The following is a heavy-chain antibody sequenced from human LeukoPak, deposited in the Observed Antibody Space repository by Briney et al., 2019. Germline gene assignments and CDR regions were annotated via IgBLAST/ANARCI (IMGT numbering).Heavy chain of an antibody. CDR2: IYTSGST. Sequence: SETLSLTCTVSGGSISSGSYYWSWIRQPAGKGLEWIGRIYTSGSTNYNPSLKSRVTISVDTSKNQFSLKLSSVTAADTAVYYCARGPHPMVAIDYWGQGTLVTVSS. J-gene: IGHJ4*02. CDR3: ARGPHPMVAIDY. D-gene: IGHD3-10*01. CDR1: GGSISSGSYY. V-gene: IGHV4-61*02.